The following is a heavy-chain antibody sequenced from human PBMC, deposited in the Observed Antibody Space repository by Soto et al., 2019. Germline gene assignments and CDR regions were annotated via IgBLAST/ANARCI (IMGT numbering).Heavy chain of an antibody. D-gene: IGHD6-19*01. CDR3: ARDRRLTIAVAGTGLDY. CDR2: ISAYNGNT. J-gene: IGHJ4*02. Sequence: GASVKVSCKASGYTFTSYGISWVRQAPGQGLEWMGWISAYNGNTNYAQKLQGRVTMTTDTSTSTAYMELRSLRSDDTAVYYCARDRRLTIAVAGTGLDYWGQGTLVTVSS. V-gene: IGHV1-18*04. CDR1: GYTFTSYG.